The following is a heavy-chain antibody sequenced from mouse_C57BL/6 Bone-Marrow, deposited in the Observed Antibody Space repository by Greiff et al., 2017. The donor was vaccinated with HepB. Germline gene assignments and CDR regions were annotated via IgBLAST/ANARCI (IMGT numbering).Heavy chain of an antibody. Sequence: EVKLMESGEGLVKPGGSLKLSCAASGFTFSSYAMSWVRQTPEKRLEWVAYISSGGDYIYYADTVKGRSTISRDNARNTLYLQMSSLKSEDTAMYYCTREGHWFAYWGQGTLVTVSA. CDR3: TREGHWFAY. CDR2: ISSGGDYI. J-gene: IGHJ3*01. D-gene: IGHD3-3*01. CDR1: GFTFSSYA. V-gene: IGHV5-9-1*02.